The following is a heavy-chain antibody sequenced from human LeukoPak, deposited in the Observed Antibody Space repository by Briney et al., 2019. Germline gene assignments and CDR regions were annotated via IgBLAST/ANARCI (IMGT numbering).Heavy chain of an antibody. CDR3: ARVYYGSGRPTDY. Sequence: IIPIFSTSTYPQKFQLRFTITTDESTITAYMELSSLRSEDTAVYYCARVYYGSGRPTDYWGQGTLVTVSS. V-gene: IGHV1-69*05. D-gene: IGHD3-10*01. J-gene: IGHJ4*02. CDR2: IIPIFSTS.